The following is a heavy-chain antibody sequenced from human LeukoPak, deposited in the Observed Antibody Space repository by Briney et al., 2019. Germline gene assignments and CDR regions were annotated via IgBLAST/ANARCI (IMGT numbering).Heavy chain of an antibody. J-gene: IGHJ4*02. D-gene: IGHD3-10*01. V-gene: IGHV3-48*04. Sequence: PGGSLRLSCTASGFSFSTYSMNWVRQAPGKGLEWVSYIVGSSSNIYYADSVKGRFTISRDNAKNSLYLQMSSLRAEDTAVYYCATSRDYYGSGGSGFDCWGQGTLVTVSS. CDR1: GFSFSTYS. CDR2: IVGSSSNI. CDR3: ATSRDYYGSGGSGFDC.